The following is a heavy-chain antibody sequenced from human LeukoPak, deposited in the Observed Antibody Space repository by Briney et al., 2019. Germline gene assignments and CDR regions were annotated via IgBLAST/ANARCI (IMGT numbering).Heavy chain of an antibody. J-gene: IGHJ6*03. Sequence: GGSLRLSCAASGFTFSSYAMSWVRQAPGKGLEWVSAISGSGGGTYYADSVKGRFTISRDNSKNTLYLQMNSLRAEDTAVYYCAKRTARADYYYYYYMDVWGKGTTVTVSS. D-gene: IGHD2-21*02. CDR3: AKRTARADYYYYYYMDV. CDR2: ISGSGGGT. V-gene: IGHV3-23*01. CDR1: GFTFSSYA.